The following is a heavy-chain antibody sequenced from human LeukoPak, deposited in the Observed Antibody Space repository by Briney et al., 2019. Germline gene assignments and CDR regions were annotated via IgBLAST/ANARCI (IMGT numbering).Heavy chain of an antibody. J-gene: IGHJ4*02. Sequence: GGTLRLSCVASGFAFSNYGMNWVRQAPGKGLEWVSGISASGGSTYYADSVKGRFTISRDNSKNTLYLQMNSLRPEDTAVYYCGREIEAPGKTLDYWGQGTLVTVAS. CDR1: GFAFSNYG. V-gene: IGHV3-23*01. CDR2: ISASGGST. CDR3: GREIEAPGKTLDY.